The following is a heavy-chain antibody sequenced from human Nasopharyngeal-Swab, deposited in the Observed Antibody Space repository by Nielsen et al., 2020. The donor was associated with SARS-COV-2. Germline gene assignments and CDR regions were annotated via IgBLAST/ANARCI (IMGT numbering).Heavy chain of an antibody. CDR3: ARDLYRQQWPLYNYYGMDV. D-gene: IGHD6-19*01. Sequence: GESLKISCAASGFTFSSYEMNWVRQAPGKGLEWVSVIYSGGSTYYADSVKGRFTISRDNSKNTLYLQMNSLRAEDTAVYYCARDLYRQQWPLYNYYGMDVWGQGTTVTVSS. CDR1: GFTFSSYE. J-gene: IGHJ6*02. CDR2: IYSGGST. V-gene: IGHV3-53*01.